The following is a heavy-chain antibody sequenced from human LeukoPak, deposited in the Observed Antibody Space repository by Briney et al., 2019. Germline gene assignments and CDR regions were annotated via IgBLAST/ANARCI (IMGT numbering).Heavy chain of an antibody. J-gene: IGHJ4*02. CDR2: ISYDGSNK. CDR1: GFAFSSYG. V-gene: IGHV3-30*18. Sequence: GGSRRLSCAASGFAFSSYGMHWVRQAPGKGLEWVAVISYDGSNKYYADSVKGRFTISRDNSKNTLYLQMNSLRAEDTAVYYCAKESVLGSGWYYFDYWGQGTLVTVSS. CDR3: AKESVLGSGWYYFDY. D-gene: IGHD6-19*01.